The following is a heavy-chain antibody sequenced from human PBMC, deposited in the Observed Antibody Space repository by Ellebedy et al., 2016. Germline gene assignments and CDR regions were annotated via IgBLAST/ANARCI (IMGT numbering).Heavy chain of an antibody. CDR1: GGSISSGGYS. D-gene: IGHD3-22*01. CDR2: INHSGST. J-gene: IGHJ4*02. Sequence: SETLSLXXAVSGGSISSGGYSWSWIRQPPGKGLEWIGEINHSGSTNYNPSLKSRVTISVDTSKNQFSLKLSSVTAADTAVYYCASHMYFHDSGGYFSFDSWGQGILVTVSS. V-gene: IGHV4-30-2*01. CDR3: ASHMYFHDSGGYFSFDS.